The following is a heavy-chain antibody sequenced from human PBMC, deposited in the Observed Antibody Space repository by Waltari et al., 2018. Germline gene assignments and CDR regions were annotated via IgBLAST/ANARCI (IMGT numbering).Heavy chain of an antibody. CDR3: AGGGDYDIYFDY. CDR2: IYHSGST. J-gene: IGHJ4*02. Sequence: QLQLQESGSGLVKPSQTLSLTCAVSGGSISSGGYSWSWIRQPPGKGLEWIGYIYHSGSTYYNPSLKSRVTISVDRSKNQFSLKLSSVTAADTAVYYCAGGGDYDIYFDYWGQGTLVTVSS. D-gene: IGHD3-9*01. CDR1: GGSISSGGYS. V-gene: IGHV4-30-2*01.